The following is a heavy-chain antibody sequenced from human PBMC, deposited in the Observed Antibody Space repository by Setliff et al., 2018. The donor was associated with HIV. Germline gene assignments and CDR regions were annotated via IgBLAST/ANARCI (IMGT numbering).Heavy chain of an antibody. CDR3: ARALAGGSGWNYFDL. V-gene: IGHV4-61*09. Sequence: SETLSLTCTVSGASFIRSRYYWSWIRQPAGKGLEWIGHVYTTGSASYNPSLESRITILEALSKNQFSLNLDSVTAADTAVYFCARALAGGSGWNYFDLWGPGTLVTVSS. D-gene: IGHD6-19*01. CDR2: VYTTGSA. J-gene: IGHJ4*02. CDR1: GASFIRSRYY.